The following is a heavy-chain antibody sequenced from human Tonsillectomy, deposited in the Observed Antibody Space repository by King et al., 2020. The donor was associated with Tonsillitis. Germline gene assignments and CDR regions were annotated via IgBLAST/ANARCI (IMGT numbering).Heavy chain of an antibody. CDR1: GGTFTTYA. CDR2: IIPFFGRA. J-gene: IGHJ6*02. V-gene: IGHV1-69*01. CDR3: ARDLDGMDV. Sequence: QLVQSGSEVKKPGSSVKVSCNVSGGTFTTYASNWVRQAPGQGLEWMGDIIPFFGRANYAQKFQGRVTITADESTSTAYMELNRLRSEDTAVYYCARDLDGMDVWGQGTTVTVSS.